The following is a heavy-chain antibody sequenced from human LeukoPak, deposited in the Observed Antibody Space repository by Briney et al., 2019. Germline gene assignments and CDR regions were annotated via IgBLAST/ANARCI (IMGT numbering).Heavy chain of an antibody. Sequence: SVKVSCKASGGTFSSYAISWVRQAPGQGLEWMGGIIPIFGTANYAQKFQGRVTITADKSTSTAHMELSSLRSEDTAVYYCARVSFTMVRGVIISGPNWFDPWGQGTLVTVSS. J-gene: IGHJ5*02. V-gene: IGHV1-69*06. CDR1: GGTFSSYA. CDR3: ARVSFTMVRGVIISGPNWFDP. CDR2: IIPIFGTA. D-gene: IGHD3-10*01.